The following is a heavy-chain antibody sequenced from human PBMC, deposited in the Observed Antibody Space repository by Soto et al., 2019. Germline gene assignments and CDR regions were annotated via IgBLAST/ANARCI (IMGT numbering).Heavy chain of an antibody. Sequence: QVQLQESGPGLVRPSETLSLTCTVSSDSISSYYWIWIRQSPGKGLEWIGYTDYSGNTNYNPSLKSRVTISGDTSTNQFSLGLSSVTAADTAVYYCARAVGDPLYYLDDWGKGTLVTVSS. D-gene: IGHD6-19*01. V-gene: IGHV4-59*08. CDR3: ARAVGDPLYYLDD. CDR1: SDSISSYY. CDR2: TDYSGNT. J-gene: IGHJ4*02.